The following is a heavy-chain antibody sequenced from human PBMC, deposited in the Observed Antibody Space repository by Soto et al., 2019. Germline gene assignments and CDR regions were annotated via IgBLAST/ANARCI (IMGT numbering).Heavy chain of an antibody. D-gene: IGHD2-21*01. CDR2: ILNDGSDQ. CDR3: ALDGDRPDNGLAM. V-gene: IGHV3-33*03. CDR1: GFTFSNYG. J-gene: IGHJ3*02. Sequence: QVQLVESGGGVVQPGRSLRLSCAASGFTFSNYGMHWVRQAPGKGLEWLAVILNDGSDQKYGDSVKGRVTIPRANSKKALYLQINILIVEDTAVYYCALDGDRPDNGLAMWGQGTMVTVSS.